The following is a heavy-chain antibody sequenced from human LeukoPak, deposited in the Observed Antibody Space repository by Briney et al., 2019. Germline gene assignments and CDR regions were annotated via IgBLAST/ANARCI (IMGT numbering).Heavy chain of an antibody. CDR3: AKDLVGATGGYYFDY. J-gene: IGHJ4*02. Sequence: LAGGSLRLSCAASGFTFSSYGMHWVRQAPGKGREWLAFIRYDGSNKYYADSVKGRFTISRDNSKNTLYLQMNSLRAEDTAVYYCAKDLVGATGGYYFDYWGQGTLVTVSS. V-gene: IGHV3-30*02. CDR2: IRYDGSNK. D-gene: IGHD1-26*01. CDR1: GFTFSSYG.